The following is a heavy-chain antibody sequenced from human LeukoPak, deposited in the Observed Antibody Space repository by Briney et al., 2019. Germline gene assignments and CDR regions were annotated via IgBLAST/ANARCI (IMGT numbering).Heavy chain of an antibody. CDR2: ISSSSSYI. CDR1: GFTFSSYS. CDR3: ARDGPYCTNGVCYTAIDY. V-gene: IGHV3-21*01. J-gene: IGHJ4*02. Sequence: GGSLRLSCAASGFTFSSYSMNWVRQAPGKGLEWVSSISSSSSYIYYADSVKGRFTISRDNAKNSLYLQMNSLRAEDTAVYYCARDGPYCTNGVCYTAIDYWGQGTLVTVSS. D-gene: IGHD2-8*01.